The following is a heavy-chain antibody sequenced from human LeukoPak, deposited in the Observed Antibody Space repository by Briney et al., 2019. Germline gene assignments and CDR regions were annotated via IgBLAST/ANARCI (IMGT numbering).Heavy chain of an antibody. D-gene: IGHD5-18*01. Sequence: AGGSLRLSCAASGFTFDEYAMHWVRQAPGKGLEWVSGISYNSGNIGYADSVRGRFTISRDNAKNSLYLQMNSLRPEDTALYYCAKLMDTAVVFDYWGQGALVTVSS. CDR3: AKLMDTAVVFDY. V-gene: IGHV3-9*01. CDR2: ISYNSGNI. CDR1: GFTFDEYA. J-gene: IGHJ4*02.